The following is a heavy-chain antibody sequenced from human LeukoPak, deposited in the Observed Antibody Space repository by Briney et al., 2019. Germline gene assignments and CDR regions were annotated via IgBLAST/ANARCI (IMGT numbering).Heavy chain of an antibody. CDR3: ATYGGAYYAFDV. J-gene: IGHJ3*01. CDR2: IYPSGST. Sequence: SETLSLTCTVSGASISSYYWSWIRQPAGKGPEWIGRIYPSGSTNYNPSLTSRVTMSVDTSKNQFSLKPSSVTAADTAVYFCATYGGAYYAFDVWGQGTMVTVSS. D-gene: IGHD1-26*01. V-gene: IGHV4-4*07. CDR1: GASISSYY.